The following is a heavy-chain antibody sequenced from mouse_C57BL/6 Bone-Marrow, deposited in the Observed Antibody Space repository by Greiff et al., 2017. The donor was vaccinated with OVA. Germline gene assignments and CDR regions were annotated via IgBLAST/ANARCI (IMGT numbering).Heavy chain of an antibody. V-gene: IGHV3-6*01. CDR2: ISYDGSN. CDR3: ARDLLNYFDY. Sequence: VQLKESGPGLVKPSQSLSLTCSVTGYSITSGYYWNLIRQFPGNKLEWMGYISYDGSNNYNPSLKNRISITRDTSKNQFFLKLNSVTTEDTATYYCARDLLNYFDYWGQGTTLTVSS. J-gene: IGHJ2*01. D-gene: IGHD2-1*01. CDR1: GYSITSGYY.